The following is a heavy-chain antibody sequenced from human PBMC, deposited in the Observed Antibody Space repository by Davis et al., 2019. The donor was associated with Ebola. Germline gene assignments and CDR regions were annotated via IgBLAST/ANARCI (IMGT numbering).Heavy chain of an antibody. V-gene: IGHV5-51*01. CDR1: GYNFNTYW. Sequence: GESLKISCKASGYNFNTYWIGWVRQMPGKGLEWMGPIYPGDSETRYSPSFQGQVTISADKSLSTAYLQWSSLKASDTAMYYCASEYSGWGQGTLVTVSS. CDR3: ASEYSG. CDR2: IYPGDSET. J-gene: IGHJ4*02. D-gene: IGHD2/OR15-2a*01.